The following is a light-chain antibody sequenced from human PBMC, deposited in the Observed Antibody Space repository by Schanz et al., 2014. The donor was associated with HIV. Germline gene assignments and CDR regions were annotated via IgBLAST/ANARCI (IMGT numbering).Light chain of an antibody. CDR1: SSDVGGYDY. J-gene: IGLJ2*01. CDR3: QSFDKSVSGVV. Sequence: QSALTQPRSVSGSPGQSVTISCTGTSSDVGGYDYVSWYQQHPGKAPKLIIYDVTDRPSGVPDRYSGSKSDTSASLAITGLQAEDEANYYCQSFDKSVSGVVFGGGTKLTVL. CDR2: DVT. V-gene: IGLV2-11*01.